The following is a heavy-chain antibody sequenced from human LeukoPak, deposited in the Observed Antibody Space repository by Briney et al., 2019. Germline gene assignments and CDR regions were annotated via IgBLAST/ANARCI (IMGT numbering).Heavy chain of an antibody. D-gene: IGHD3-22*01. CDR3: ARGEYYYDGGY. J-gene: IGHJ1*01. V-gene: IGHV3-7*04. CDR2: VKRDGSEK. CDR1: GLTFSSFW. Sequence: GGSLRLSCAASGLTFSSFWMSWVRQAPGKGLEWVANVKRDGSEKYYVDSVKGRFTISRDNAKNSLYLQMNSLRVEDTAVYYCARGEYYYDGGYWGQGTLVTVTS.